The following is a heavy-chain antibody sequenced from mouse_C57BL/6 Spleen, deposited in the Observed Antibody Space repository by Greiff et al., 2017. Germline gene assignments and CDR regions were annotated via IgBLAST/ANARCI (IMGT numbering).Heavy chain of an antibody. CDR1: GFTFTDYY. D-gene: IGHD1-1*01. V-gene: IGHV1-36*01. Sequence: EVQLQQSGPVLVKPGPSVKISCKASGFTFTDYYMHWVKQSPGKSLEWIGLVYPYNGGTSYNQKFKGKATLTVDTSSSTAYMELNSLTSEDSAVYYGASSTTVVATDYFDYWGQGTTLTVSS. J-gene: IGHJ2*01. CDR3: ASSTTVVATDYFDY. CDR2: VYPYNGGT.